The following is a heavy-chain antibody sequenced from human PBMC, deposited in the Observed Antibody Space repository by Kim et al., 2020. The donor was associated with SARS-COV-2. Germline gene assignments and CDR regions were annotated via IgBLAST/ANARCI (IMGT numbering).Heavy chain of an antibody. Sequence: GGSLRLSCAASGFTFGSHAMSWVRQAPGKGLEWVSTASGSGGSTYYADSVKGRFTISRDNSKNTMYLQMNSLRAEDTAIYYCAKDYGSGSYYSHAYLDYWGQGTLATVSS. CDR3: AKDYGSGSYYSHAYLDY. CDR2: ASGSGGST. V-gene: IGHV3-23*01. J-gene: IGHJ4*02. D-gene: IGHD3-10*01. CDR1: GFTFGSHA.